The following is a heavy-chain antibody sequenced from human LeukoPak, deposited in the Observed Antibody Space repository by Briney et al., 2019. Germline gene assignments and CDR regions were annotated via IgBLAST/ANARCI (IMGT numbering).Heavy chain of an antibody. V-gene: IGHV1-2*02. CDR1: GYTFTGYY. D-gene: IGHD2-15*01. CDR2: INPNSGGT. Sequence: ASVKVSCKASGYTFTGYYMHRVRQAPGQGLEWMGWINPNSGGTNYAQKFQGRVTMTRDTSISTAYMELSRLRSDDTAVYYCARDLDPDCSGGSCYLYYYYGMDVWGQGTTVTVSS. CDR3: ARDLDPDCSGGSCYLYYYYGMDV. J-gene: IGHJ6*02.